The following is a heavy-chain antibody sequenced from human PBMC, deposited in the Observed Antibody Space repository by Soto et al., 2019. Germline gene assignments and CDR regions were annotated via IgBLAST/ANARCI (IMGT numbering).Heavy chain of an antibody. Sequence: PGGSLRLSCAASGFIFTSNPMSWVRQAPGKGLEWVSAISASGGTTYYADSVKGRFTISRDNSKNTLYLQMNSLRADDTAIYYCAKGKVYGPGFDSWGQGTLVTVSS. CDR3: AKGKVYGPGFDS. CDR1: GFIFTSNP. D-gene: IGHD4-17*01. CDR2: ISASGGTT. V-gene: IGHV3-23*01. J-gene: IGHJ5*01.